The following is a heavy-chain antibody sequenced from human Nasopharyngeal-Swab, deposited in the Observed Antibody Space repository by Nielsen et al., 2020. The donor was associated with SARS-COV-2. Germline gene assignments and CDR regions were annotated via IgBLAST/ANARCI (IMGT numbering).Heavy chain of an antibody. J-gene: IGHJ3*02. D-gene: IGHD1-26*01. V-gene: IGHV3-71*01. Sequence: GESLKISCAASGFTVSSNYMSWVRQAPGKGLEWVGFIRSKTYGGAPEYAASVKGRFTISRDGAESIAYLQMNSLETEDTGVYYCARSVGSYYGQGAFDIWGQGTMVTVSS. CDR3: ARSVGSYYGQGAFDI. CDR2: IRSKTYGGAP. CDR1: GFTVSSNY.